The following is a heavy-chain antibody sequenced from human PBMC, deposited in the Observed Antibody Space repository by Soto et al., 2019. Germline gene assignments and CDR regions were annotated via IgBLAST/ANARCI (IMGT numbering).Heavy chain of an antibody. D-gene: IGHD3-22*01. J-gene: IGHJ5*02. V-gene: IGHV4-59*01. CDR1: GGSISSYY. CDR2: IYYSGST. Sequence: SETLSLTCTVSGGSISSYYWSWIREPPGKGLEWIGYIYYSGSTNYNPSLKSRVIISVDTAKNQFSLRLSSVSAADTAVYYCTGAYYDVSGYSLDPWGQGTSVTVSS. CDR3: TGAYYDVSGYSLDP.